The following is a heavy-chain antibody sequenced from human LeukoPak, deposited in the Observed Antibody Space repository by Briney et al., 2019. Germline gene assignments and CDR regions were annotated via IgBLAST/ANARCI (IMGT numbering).Heavy chain of an antibody. CDR2: IYYSGST. D-gene: IGHD6-13*01. J-gene: IGHJ5*02. CDR1: GGSISSSSYY. CDR3: ARLHHEQLVDWFDP. Sequence: PSETLSLTCTVSGGSISSSSYYWGWIRQPPGKGLEWIGSIYYSGSTYYNPSLKSRVTISVDTSKNQFSLKLSSVTAADTAVYYCARLHHEQLVDWFDPWGQGTLVTVSS. V-gene: IGHV4-39*07.